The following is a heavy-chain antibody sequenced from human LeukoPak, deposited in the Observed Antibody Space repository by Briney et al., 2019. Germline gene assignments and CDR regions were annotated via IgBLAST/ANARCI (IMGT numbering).Heavy chain of an antibody. J-gene: IGHJ4*02. D-gene: IGHD2-15*01. CDR3: ARGALVRSPLGYFDY. V-gene: IGHV1-69*13. CDR1: GGTLSSYA. Sequence: ASVKVSCKASGGTLSSYAISWVRQAPGQGLEWMGGIIPIFGTANYAQKFQGRVTITADESTSTAYMELSSLRSEDTAVYYCARGALVRSPLGYFDYWGQGTLVTVSS. CDR2: IIPIFGTA.